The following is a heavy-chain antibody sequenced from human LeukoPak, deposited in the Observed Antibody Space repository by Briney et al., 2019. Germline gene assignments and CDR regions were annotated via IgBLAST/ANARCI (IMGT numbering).Heavy chain of an antibody. J-gene: IGHJ5*02. CDR2: IYYSGST. CDR3: ARAVHSSGWYPNWFDP. CDR1: GGSISSSSYY. V-gene: IGHV4-39*07. Sequence: SETLSLTCTVSGGSISSSSYYWGWIRQPPGKGLEWIGSIYYSGSTYYNPSLKSRVTISVDTSKNQFSLKLSSVTAADTAVYYCARAVHSSGWYPNWFDPWGQGTLVTVSS. D-gene: IGHD6-19*01.